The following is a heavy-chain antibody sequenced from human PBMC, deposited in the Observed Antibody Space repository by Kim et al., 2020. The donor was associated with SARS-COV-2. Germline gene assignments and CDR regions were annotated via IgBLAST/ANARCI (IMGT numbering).Heavy chain of an antibody. V-gene: IGHV4-4*07. CDR1: GGSISSYY. D-gene: IGHD3-10*01. CDR3: ARDGPNYYGSGRHFDY. Sequence: SETLSLTCTVSGGSISSYYWSWIRQPAGKGLEWIGRIYTSGSTNYNPSLKSRVTMSVDTSKNQFSLKLSSVTAADTAVYYCARDGPNYYGSGRHFDYWGQGTLVTVSS. CDR2: IYTSGST. J-gene: IGHJ4*02.